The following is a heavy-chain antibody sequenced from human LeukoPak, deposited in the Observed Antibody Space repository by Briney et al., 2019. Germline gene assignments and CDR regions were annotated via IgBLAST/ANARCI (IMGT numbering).Heavy chain of an antibody. J-gene: IGHJ4*02. Sequence: GSLRLSCAASGLTFSSYGIRWVRQAPGKGLEWLAIISSDGSQSYFADSVKGRFTSSKDNSKHMSYLHTNNLRAEETAVFYCAKAIAGITEIFDNWGQGTLVTVSS. CDR3: AKAIAGITEIFDN. V-gene: IGHV3-30*18. CDR1: GLTFSSYG. D-gene: IGHD1-20*01. CDR2: ISSDGSQS.